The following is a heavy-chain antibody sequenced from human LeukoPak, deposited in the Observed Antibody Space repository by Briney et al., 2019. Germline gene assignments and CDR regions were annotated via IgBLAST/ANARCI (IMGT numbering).Heavy chain of an antibody. CDR2: IYYTGST. J-gene: IGHJ4*02. CDR1: GRSISSFY. D-gene: IGHD5-18*01. V-gene: IGHV4-59*08. CDR3: AITRGYSYGYLDY. Sequence: SETLFLTCTVSGRSISSFYWSWIRQPPGQGLEWLGYIYYTGSTNYNPSLKSRVTISVDTSKNRFSLKLSPVTAADTAVYYCAITRGYSYGYLDYWGQGTLVTVSS.